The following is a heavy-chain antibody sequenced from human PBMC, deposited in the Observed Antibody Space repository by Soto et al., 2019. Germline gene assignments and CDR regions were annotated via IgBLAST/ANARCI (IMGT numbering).Heavy chain of an antibody. CDR1: GFTFSSYG. J-gene: IGHJ4*02. V-gene: IGHV3-30*18. CDR2: ISYDGSNK. D-gene: IGHD3-16*02. Sequence: PGGSLRLSCAASGFTFSSYGMHWVRQAPGKGLEWVAVISYDGSNKYYADSVKGRFTISRDNSKNTLYLQMNSLRAEDTAVYYCAKVGRLGELSLYPPALDYWGQGTLVTVSS. CDR3: AKVGRLGELSLYPPALDY.